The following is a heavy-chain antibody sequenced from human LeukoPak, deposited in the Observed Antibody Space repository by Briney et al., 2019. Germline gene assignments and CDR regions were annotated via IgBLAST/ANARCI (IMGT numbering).Heavy chain of an antibody. CDR3: AKDLRTYGSGTWVYFQH. Sequence: PGGSLRLSCAASGFTFSSYAMSWVRQAPGKGLEWVSAISGSGGSTYYADSVKGRFTISRDNSKNTLYLQMNSLRAEDTAVYYCAKDLRTYGSGTWVYFQHWGQGTLVTVSS. J-gene: IGHJ1*01. CDR2: ISGSGGST. V-gene: IGHV3-23*01. D-gene: IGHD3-10*01. CDR1: GFTFSSYA.